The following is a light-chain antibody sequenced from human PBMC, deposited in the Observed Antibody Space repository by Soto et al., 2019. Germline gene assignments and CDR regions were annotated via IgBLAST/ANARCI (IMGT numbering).Light chain of an antibody. V-gene: IGKV1-5*03. CDR1: QSISNW. J-gene: IGKJ5*01. CDR3: QQYNSYLT. CDR2: KAS. Sequence: DIRMTQSPSTLSASVGDRVTITCRASQSISNWLAWYQQKPGKAPKLLIYKASSLESGVPSRFSGRGSGTEFTLTISSLQPDDFATYYCQQYNSYLTFGQGTRLESK.